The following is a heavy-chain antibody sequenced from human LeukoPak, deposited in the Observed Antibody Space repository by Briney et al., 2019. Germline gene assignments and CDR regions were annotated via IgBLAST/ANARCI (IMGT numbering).Heavy chain of an antibody. Sequence: GGPLRLSCAASGFTFSSYGMHWVRQAPGKGLEWVAFIRYDGSNKYYADSVKGRFTISRDNAKNSLYLQMNSLRAEDTALYHCATVIVGATADYYYYYMDVWGKGTTVTISS. CDR1: GFTFSSYG. J-gene: IGHJ6*03. CDR3: ATVIVGATADYYYYYMDV. D-gene: IGHD1-26*01. V-gene: IGHV3-30*02. CDR2: IRYDGSNK.